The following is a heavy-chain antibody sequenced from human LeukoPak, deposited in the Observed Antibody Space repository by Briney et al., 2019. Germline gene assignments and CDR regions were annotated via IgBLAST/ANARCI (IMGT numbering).Heavy chain of an antibody. CDR1: GFTFSDHY. CDR3: ARGHLDLEV. CDR2: INSDSTYT. J-gene: IGHJ6*02. V-gene: IGHV3-11*06. Sequence: GGSLRLSCAASGFTFSDHYMTWIRQAPGKGLEWVSFINSDSTYTNFADSVKGRFTISRDNARNSLYLQMNSLRAEDTAVYYCARGHLDLEVWGQGTTVTVSS. D-gene: IGHD3-3*01.